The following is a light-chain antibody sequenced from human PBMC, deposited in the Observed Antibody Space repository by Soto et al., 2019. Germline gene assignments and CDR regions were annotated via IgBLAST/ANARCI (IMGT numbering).Light chain of an antibody. J-gene: IGLJ2*01. V-gene: IGLV2-8*01. CDR2: EVS. CDR1: SSDVGRYNY. CDR3: SSYAGSSTYVL. Sequence: QSALTQPPSASGSPGQSVTISCTGTSSDVGRYNYVSWYQQHPGKAPKLMIYEVSERPSGVPDRFSGSKSGNTASLTVSGLQAEDEADYYCSSYAGSSTYVLFGGGTKVTVL.